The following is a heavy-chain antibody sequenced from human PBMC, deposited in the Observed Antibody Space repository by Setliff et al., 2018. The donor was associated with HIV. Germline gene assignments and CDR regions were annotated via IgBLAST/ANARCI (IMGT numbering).Heavy chain of an antibody. V-gene: IGHV4-30-4*02. CDR1: GDSINSGNYY. D-gene: IGHD4-17*01. J-gene: IGHJ4*02. Sequence: SETLSLTCTVSGDSINSGNYYWSWIRQHPGKGLEWIGYIYYSGSTYYSPSLKSRATISVDTSKNQFSLKLSSVTAAGTAVYYCVGDETTVTFDYWGQGTLVTVSS. CDR2: IYYSGST. CDR3: VGDETTVTFDY.